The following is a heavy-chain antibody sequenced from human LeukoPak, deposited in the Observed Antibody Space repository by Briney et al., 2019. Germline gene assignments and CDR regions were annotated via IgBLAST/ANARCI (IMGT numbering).Heavy chain of an antibody. CDR1: GGSFSGYY. Sequence: SETLSLTCAVYGGSFSGYYWSWIRQPPGKGLELIGEINHSGSTNYNPSLKSRATISVDTSKNPFSLKLSSGTAADTAVYYCARGPSPPSRWGQGTLVTVSS. CDR3: ARGPSPPSR. J-gene: IGHJ4*02. CDR2: INHSGST. V-gene: IGHV4-34*01.